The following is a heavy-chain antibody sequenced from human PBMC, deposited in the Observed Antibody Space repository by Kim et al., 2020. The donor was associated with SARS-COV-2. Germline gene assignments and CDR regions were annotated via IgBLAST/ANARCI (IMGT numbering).Heavy chain of an antibody. CDR3: ARSSSWYYYYYGMDV. D-gene: IGHD6-13*01. Sequence: PSLKSRVTIPVATSKNQFSRKLSSVTAADTAVYYCARSSSWYYYYYGMDVWGQGTTVTVSS. J-gene: IGHJ6*02. V-gene: IGHV4-59*01.